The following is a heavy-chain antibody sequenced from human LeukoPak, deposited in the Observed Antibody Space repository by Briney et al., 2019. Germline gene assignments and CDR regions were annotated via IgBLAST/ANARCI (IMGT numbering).Heavy chain of an antibody. D-gene: IGHD3-3*01. CDR1: GFTFSNFA. Sequence: GGSLRLSCAASGFTFSNFAMTWVRQPPGKGLEWVSAISGSGTDTYYAASVKGRFTISRDNSYKTLYLQMTSLRGDDTAAYYCAKHSSYYDFWSGYYSWGQGTLVTVSS. J-gene: IGHJ4*02. CDR3: AKHSSYYDFWSGYYS. CDR2: ISGSGTDT. V-gene: IGHV3-23*01.